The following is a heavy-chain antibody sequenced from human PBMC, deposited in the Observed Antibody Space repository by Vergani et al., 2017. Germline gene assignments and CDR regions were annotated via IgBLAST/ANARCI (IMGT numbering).Heavy chain of an antibody. Sequence: QVQLVQSGAEVKKPGASVKVSCKASGYTFTSYGISWVRQAPGQGLEWMGWINTNTGNPTYAQGFTGRFVFSLDTSVSTAYLQISSLKAEDTAVYYCARDRPLHYYDSSGYVAFDYWGQGTLVTVSS. V-gene: IGHV7-4-1*02. CDR1: GYTFTSYG. CDR2: INTNTGNP. J-gene: IGHJ4*02. D-gene: IGHD3-22*01. CDR3: ARDRPLHYYDSSGYVAFDY.